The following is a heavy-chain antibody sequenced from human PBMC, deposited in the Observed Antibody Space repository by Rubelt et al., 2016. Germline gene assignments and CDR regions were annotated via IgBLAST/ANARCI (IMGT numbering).Heavy chain of an antibody. D-gene: IGHD6-13*01. V-gene: IGHV4-34*01. CDR1: GGSFSGYY. CDR3: ARGLARAAAAPRRLWFDP. Sequence: QVQLQQWGAGLLKPSETLSLTCAVYGGSFSGYYWSWIRPPPGTGLEWIEEINHSGSTNYNPSPKSRVTISVDTSKNQFSLKLSAVTAADTAVYYCARGLARAAAAPRRLWFDPWGQGTLVTVSS. CDR2: INHSGST. J-gene: IGHJ5*02.